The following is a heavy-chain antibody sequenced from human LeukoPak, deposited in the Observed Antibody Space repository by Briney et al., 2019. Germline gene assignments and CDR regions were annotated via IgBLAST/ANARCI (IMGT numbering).Heavy chain of an antibody. J-gene: IGHJ3*02. CDR2: INWNGGST. CDR3: ARAYIVYAFDI. V-gene: IGHV3-20*04. CDR1: GFTFDDYG. D-gene: IGHD2/OR15-2a*01. Sequence: GSLRLSCAASGFTFDDYGMSWVRQAPGKGLEWVSGINWNGGSTGYADSVKGRFTISRDNSKNTLYLQMNSLRAEDTAVYYCARAYIVYAFDIWGQGTMVTVSS.